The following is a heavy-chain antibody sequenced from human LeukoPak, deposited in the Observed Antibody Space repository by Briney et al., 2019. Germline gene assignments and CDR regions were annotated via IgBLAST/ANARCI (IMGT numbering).Heavy chain of an antibody. V-gene: IGHV1-18*01. J-gene: IGHJ6*03. CDR2: ISAYNGNT. D-gene: IGHD5-24*01. Sequence: ASVKVSCKASGYTFTSYGISWVRQAPGQGLEWMGWISAYNGNTNYAQKLQGRVTMTTDTPTSTAYMELRSLRSDDTAVYYCARDPATPDYYYYYMDVWGKGTTVTVSS. CDR3: ARDPATPDYYYYYMDV. CDR1: GYTFTSYG.